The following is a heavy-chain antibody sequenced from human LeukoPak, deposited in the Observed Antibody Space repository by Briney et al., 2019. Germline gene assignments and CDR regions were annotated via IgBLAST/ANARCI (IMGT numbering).Heavy chain of an antibody. Sequence: GGSLRLSCAASGFTFSSYSMNWVRQAPGKGLEWVSSISSSSSYIYYADSVKGRFTISRDNAKNSLYLQMNSLRAEDTAVYYCARDPSSSSYAFDIWGQGTMVTVSS. V-gene: IGHV3-21*01. CDR2: ISSSSSYI. J-gene: IGHJ3*02. D-gene: IGHD6-6*01. CDR3: ARDPSSSSYAFDI. CDR1: GFTFSSYS.